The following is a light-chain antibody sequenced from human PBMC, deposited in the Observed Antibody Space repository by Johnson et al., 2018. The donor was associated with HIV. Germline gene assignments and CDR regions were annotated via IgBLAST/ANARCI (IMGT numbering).Light chain of an antibody. Sequence: QSMLTQPPSVSAAPGQKVTISCSGSSSNIGNNYVSWYQQLPGTAPKLLIYDNNKRPSGIPDRISGSKSATSATLAITGLQTGDEADYYCGTWDSRLSGGHVFGTGTKVTVL. V-gene: IGLV1-51*01. CDR1: SSNIGNNY. CDR2: DNN. CDR3: GTWDSRLSGGHV. J-gene: IGLJ1*01.